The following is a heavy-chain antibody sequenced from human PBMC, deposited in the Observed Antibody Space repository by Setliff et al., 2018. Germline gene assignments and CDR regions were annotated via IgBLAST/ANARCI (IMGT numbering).Heavy chain of an antibody. CDR3: ARTGTYRYFDY. CDR2: IYYSGNT. Sequence: SETLSLTCTVSGASISSGTYYWGWVRQPPGKGLEWIGRIYYSGNTYYNSSLRSRVTISVDTSKNQFSLKLSSVTAAGTTVYYCARTGTYRYFDYWGQGTLVTVSS. D-gene: IGHD1-1*01. J-gene: IGHJ4*02. CDR1: GASISSGTYY. V-gene: IGHV4-39*01.